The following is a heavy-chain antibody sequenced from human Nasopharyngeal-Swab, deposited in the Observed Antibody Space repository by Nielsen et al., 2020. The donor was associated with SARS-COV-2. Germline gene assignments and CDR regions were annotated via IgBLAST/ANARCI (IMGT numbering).Heavy chain of an antibody. V-gene: IGHV3-21*06. D-gene: IGHD4-17*01. CDR3: VRGSYGHYDS. CDR1: GFTFSSYT. CDR2: ISPTSDYI. J-gene: IGHJ5*01. Sequence: GGSLRLSCAASGFTFSSYTMNWVRQAPGKGLEWVSSISPTSDYIDYAESVKGRFTISRDNAKNSLFLQMNSLRAEETAIYYCVRGSYGHYDSWGQGALITVSS.